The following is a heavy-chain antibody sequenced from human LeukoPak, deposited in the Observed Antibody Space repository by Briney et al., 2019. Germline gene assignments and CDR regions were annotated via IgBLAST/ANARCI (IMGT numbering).Heavy chain of an antibody. CDR3: AREPVGYYDSSGRNGPHPPNDAFDI. Sequence: PGGSLRLSCAASGFTFTSYSMNWVRQAPGRGLEWVSYISSNSSTIYYADSVKGRFTISRDNAKNSLYLQMNSLRAEDTAVYYCAREPVGYYDSSGRNGPHPPNDAFDIWGQGTMVTVSS. CDR1: GFTFTSYS. D-gene: IGHD3-22*01. J-gene: IGHJ3*02. CDR2: ISSNSSTI. V-gene: IGHV3-48*01.